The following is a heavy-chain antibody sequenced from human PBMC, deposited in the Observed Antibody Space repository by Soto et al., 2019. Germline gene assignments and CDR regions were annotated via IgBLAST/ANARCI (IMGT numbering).Heavy chain of an antibody. V-gene: IGHV1-69*13. CDR3: ARDDLNYYDSSGYYYVA. Sequence: SVKVSCKASGGTFSSYAISWVRQAPGQGLEWMGGIIPIFGTANYAQKFQGRVTITADESTSTAYMELSSLRSEDTAVYYCARDDLNYYDSSGYYYVAWGQGTLVTVSS. J-gene: IGHJ5*02. D-gene: IGHD3-22*01. CDR1: GGTFSSYA. CDR2: IIPIFGTA.